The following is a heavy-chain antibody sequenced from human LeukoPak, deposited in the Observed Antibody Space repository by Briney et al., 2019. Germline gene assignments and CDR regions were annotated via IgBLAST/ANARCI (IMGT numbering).Heavy chain of an antibody. J-gene: IGHJ6*02. CDR3: ARDYYLGYYYGMDV. D-gene: IGHD3-22*01. CDR1: GGSISSYY. V-gene: IGHV4-59*12. CDR2: IYYSGST. Sequence: PSETLSLTCTVSGGSISSYYWSWIRQPPGKGLEWIGYIYYSGSTNYNPSLKSRVTISVDTSKNQFSLKLSSVTVADTAMYYCARDYYLGYYYGMDVWGQGTTVTVSS.